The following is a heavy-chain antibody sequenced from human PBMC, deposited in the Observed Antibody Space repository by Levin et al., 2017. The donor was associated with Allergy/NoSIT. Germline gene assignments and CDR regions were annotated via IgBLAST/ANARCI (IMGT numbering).Heavy chain of an antibody. V-gene: IGHV4-4*02. CDR3: ARWKPQGLAFDY. CDR1: GDSISSSNW. CDR2: IYHTGST. J-gene: IGHJ4*02. Sequence: SETLSLTCAVSGDSISSSNWWSWVRQPPGKGLEWIGEIYHTGSTNYNPSLKSRVTISVDKSKNQFSLKLNSVTAADTAVYYCARWKPQGLAFDYWGQGTLVTVSS. D-gene: IGHD6-19*01.